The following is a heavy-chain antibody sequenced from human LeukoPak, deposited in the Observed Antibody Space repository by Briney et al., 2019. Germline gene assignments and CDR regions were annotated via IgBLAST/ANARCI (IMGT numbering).Heavy chain of an antibody. CDR3: ASAHSSSWRHFDY. CDR2: ISSSSTYI. D-gene: IGHD6-13*01. Sequence: GGSLRLSCAAPGYTFSSYSMNWVRLAPGKGLEWVSSISSSSTYIYYADSVRGRFTISRDNAKNSLYLQMNSLRAEDTAVYYCASAHSSSWRHFDYWGQGTLVTVSS. V-gene: IGHV3-21*01. J-gene: IGHJ4*02. CDR1: GYTFSSYS.